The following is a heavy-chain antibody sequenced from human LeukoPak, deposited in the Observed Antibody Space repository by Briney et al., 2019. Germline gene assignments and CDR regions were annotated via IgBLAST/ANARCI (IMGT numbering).Heavy chain of an antibody. CDR2: INHSGSA. V-gene: IGHV4-34*01. D-gene: IGHD1-1*01. CDR3: ARARVRRWFDP. J-gene: IGHJ5*02. Sequence: SETLSLTCAVYGGSFSGYYWSWIRQPPGKGLEWIGEINHSGSANYNPSLKSRVTISVDTSKNQFSLKLSSVTAADTAVYYCARARVRRWFDPWGQGTLVTVPS. CDR1: GGSFSGYY.